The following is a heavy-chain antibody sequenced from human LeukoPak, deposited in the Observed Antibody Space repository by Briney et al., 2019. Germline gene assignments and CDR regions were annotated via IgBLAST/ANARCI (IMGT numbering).Heavy chain of an antibody. J-gene: IGHJ4*02. CDR3: ARRTGDTRFCSGFSCFLPDY. D-gene: IGHD2-15*01. CDR1: GGSFSGYY. Sequence: SETLSLTCAVYGGSFSGYYWSWIRQPPGKGLEWIGEINHSGSTNYNPSLKSRVTISVDTSKNQFSLKLSSVTAADTAVYFCARRTGDTRFCSGFSCFLPDYWGQGTLVTVSS. V-gene: IGHV4-34*01. CDR2: INHSGST.